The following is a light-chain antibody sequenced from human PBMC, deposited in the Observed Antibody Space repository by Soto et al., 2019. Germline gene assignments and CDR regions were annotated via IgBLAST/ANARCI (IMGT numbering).Light chain of an antibody. CDR2: AAS. J-gene: IGKJ2*01. CDR1: QVINNY. Sequence: DIQLTQSPSFLSASVGDRVTVTCRASQVINNYLAWYQQKPGKAPKLLIYAASTLQLGVPSRFSGSGSVTEFTLTINSLQPEDFATYFCQHLDGDRLYTFGQGTKLDI. V-gene: IGKV1-9*01. CDR3: QHLDGDRLYT.